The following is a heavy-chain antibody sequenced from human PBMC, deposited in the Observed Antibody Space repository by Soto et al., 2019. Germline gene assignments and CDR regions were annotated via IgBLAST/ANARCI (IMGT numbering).Heavy chain of an antibody. D-gene: IGHD3-22*01. CDR2: IIPIFGTA. Sequence: QVQLVQSGAEVKKPGASVKVSCKASGYTFTSYGISWVRQAPGQGLEWMGGIIPIFGTANYAQKFQGRVTITADESTSTAYMELSSLRSEDTAVYYCASSYYYDSSGYLPSFWGQGTLVTVSS. CDR1: GYTFTSYG. CDR3: ASSYYYDSSGYLPSF. J-gene: IGHJ4*02. V-gene: IGHV1-69*13.